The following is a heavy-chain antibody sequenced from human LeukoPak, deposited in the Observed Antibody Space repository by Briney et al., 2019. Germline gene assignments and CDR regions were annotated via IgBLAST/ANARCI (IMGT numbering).Heavy chain of an antibody. CDR1: GGSFSGYY. Sequence: SETLSLACAVYGGSFSGYYWSWIRQPPGKGLDWIGEINHSGSTNYNPSLKSRVTISVDTSKNQFSLKLSSVTAADTAVYYCARGQWGYCSGGSCYPPRYYYYGMDVWGQGTTVTVSS. CDR2: INHSGST. J-gene: IGHJ6*02. CDR3: ARGQWGYCSGGSCYPPRYYYYGMDV. V-gene: IGHV4-34*01. D-gene: IGHD2-15*01.